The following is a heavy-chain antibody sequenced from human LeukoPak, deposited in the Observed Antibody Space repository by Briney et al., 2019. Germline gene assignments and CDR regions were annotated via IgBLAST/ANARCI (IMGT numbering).Heavy chain of an antibody. V-gene: IGHV1-18*01. Sequence: ASVKVSCKASGYTFTIYGISWVRQAPGQGLEWMGWISGYNGNTNYAQKVQGRVTMTTDTSTNTAHMELRSLKSDDTAVYYCARYYYDSSGYFPRTFDYWGQGTLVTVSS. CDR1: GYTFTIYG. D-gene: IGHD3-22*01. J-gene: IGHJ4*02. CDR3: ARYYYDSSGYFPRTFDY. CDR2: ISGYNGNT.